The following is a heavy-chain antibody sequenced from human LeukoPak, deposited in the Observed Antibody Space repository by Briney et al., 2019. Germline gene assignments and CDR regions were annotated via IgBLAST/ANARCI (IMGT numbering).Heavy chain of an antibody. CDR3: AKDPPYGDYEGRPDY. Sequence: PGGSLRLSCAASGFTFRSYWMRWVRQAPGKGLEWVSAISGSGGSTYYADSVKGRFTISRDNSKNTLYLQMNSLRAEDTAVYYCAKDPPYGDYEGRPDYWGQGTLVTVSS. V-gene: IGHV3-23*01. CDR1: GFTFRSYW. CDR2: ISGSGGST. D-gene: IGHD4-17*01. J-gene: IGHJ4*02.